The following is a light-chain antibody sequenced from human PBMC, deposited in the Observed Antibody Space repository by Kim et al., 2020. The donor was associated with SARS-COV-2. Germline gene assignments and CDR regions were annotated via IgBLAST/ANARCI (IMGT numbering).Light chain of an antibody. V-gene: IGLV3-21*04. Sequence: APGKTARITCGGNNLGSKSVPWYQQKPGQAPVLVIYYDSDRPSGIPERFSGSNSGNTATLTISRVEAGDEADYYCQVWDSSSDWVFGGGTQLTVL. J-gene: IGLJ3*02. CDR3: QVWDSSSDWV. CDR1: NLGSKS. CDR2: YDS.